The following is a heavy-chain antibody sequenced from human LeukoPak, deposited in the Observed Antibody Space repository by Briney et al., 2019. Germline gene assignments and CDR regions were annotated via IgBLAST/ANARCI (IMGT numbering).Heavy chain of an antibody. V-gene: IGHV1-18*01. Sequence: VASVKVSCKASGYTFTSYGISWVRQAPGQGLEWMGWIGVYNGDTNYAQKLQGRVTMTTDTSTSTAYMELRSLRSDDTAVYYCATGYCSSTNCRIDYWGQGTLVSVSS. D-gene: IGHD2-2*03. CDR2: IGVYNGDT. CDR3: ATGYCSSTNCRIDY. J-gene: IGHJ4*02. CDR1: GYTFTSYG.